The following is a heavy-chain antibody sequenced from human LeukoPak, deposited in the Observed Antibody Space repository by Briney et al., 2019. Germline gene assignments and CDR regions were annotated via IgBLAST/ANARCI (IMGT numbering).Heavy chain of an antibody. V-gene: IGHV3-53*01. Sequence: GGSLRLSCAASGFTVSSNYMSWVRQAPGKGLEWVSVIYSGGSTYYADSVKGRFTISRDNSKNTLYLQMNSLRAEDTAVYYCARTPGGRNYDSSGYYYKQGYYFDYWGQETLITVSS. CDR2: IYSGGST. J-gene: IGHJ4*02. CDR1: GFTVSSNY. D-gene: IGHD3-22*01. CDR3: ARTPGGRNYDSSGYYYKQGYYFDY.